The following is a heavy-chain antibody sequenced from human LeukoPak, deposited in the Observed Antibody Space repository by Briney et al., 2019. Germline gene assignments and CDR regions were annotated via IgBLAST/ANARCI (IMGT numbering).Heavy chain of an antibody. J-gene: IGHJ4*02. D-gene: IGHD1-26*01. CDR1: GYTFTSYG. CDR3: AREVVGAPIYSGSYYFDY. CDR2: ISAYNGNT. Sequence: GASVKVSCKASGYTFTSYGISWVRQAPGQGLEWMGWISAYNGNTNYAQKLQGRVTMTTDTSTSTAYMELRSLRSDDTAVYYCAREVVGAPIYSGSYYFDYWGQGTLVTVSS. V-gene: IGHV1-18*01.